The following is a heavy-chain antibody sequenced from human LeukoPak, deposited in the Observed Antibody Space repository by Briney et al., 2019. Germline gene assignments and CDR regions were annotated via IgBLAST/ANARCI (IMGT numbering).Heavy chain of an antibody. CDR2: ISSSGSTI. CDR3: ARDRRITMVRGVIRWFDP. J-gene: IGHJ5*02. CDR1: GFTFSDYY. D-gene: IGHD3-10*01. V-gene: IGHV3-11*04. Sequence: GGSVRLSCAASGFTFSDYYMSWIRQAPGKGLEWVSYISSSGSTIYYADSVKGRFTISRDNAKNSRYLQMNSLRAEDTAVYYCARDRRITMVRGVIRWFDPWGQGTLVTVSS.